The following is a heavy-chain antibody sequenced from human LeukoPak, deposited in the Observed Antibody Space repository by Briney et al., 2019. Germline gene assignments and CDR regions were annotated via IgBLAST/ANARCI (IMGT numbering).Heavy chain of an antibody. Sequence: ASVKVSCKASGYTFTSYGISWVRQAPGQGLEWMGWISAYNGNTNYAQKLQGRVTITTDTSTSTAYMELRSLRSDDTAVYYCALGQYDILTGYSPHDYWGQGTLVTVSS. CDR1: GYTFTSYG. J-gene: IGHJ4*02. D-gene: IGHD3-9*01. CDR3: ALGQYDILTGYSPHDY. V-gene: IGHV1-18*01. CDR2: ISAYNGNT.